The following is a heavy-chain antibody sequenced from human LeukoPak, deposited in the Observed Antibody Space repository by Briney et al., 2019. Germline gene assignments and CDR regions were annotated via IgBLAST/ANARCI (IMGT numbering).Heavy chain of an antibody. V-gene: IGHV1-8*01. CDR2: VNPNSGNT. D-gene: IGHD3-10*01. Sequence: GASVKVSCKASGYTFTSYDINWVRQATGQGLEWMGWVNPNSGNTGYAQKFQGRVTMTRNTSISTAYMELSSLRSEDTAVYYCARVGGSGSYYTDAFDIWGQGTMVTVSS. CDR3: ARVGGSGSYYTDAFDI. J-gene: IGHJ3*02. CDR1: GYTFTSYD.